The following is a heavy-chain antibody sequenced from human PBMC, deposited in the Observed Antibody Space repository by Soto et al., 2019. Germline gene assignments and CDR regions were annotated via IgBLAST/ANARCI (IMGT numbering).Heavy chain of an antibody. Sequence: GESLKISCAASGFTFSSYAMSWVRQAPGKGLEWVSAISGSGGSTYYADSVKGRFTISRDNSKNTLYLQMNSLRAEDTAVYYCAKVRDRSGLEDAFDIWGQGTMVTVSS. CDR1: GFTFSSYA. J-gene: IGHJ3*02. CDR3: AKVRDRSGLEDAFDI. D-gene: IGHD6-6*01. CDR2: ISGSGGST. V-gene: IGHV3-23*01.